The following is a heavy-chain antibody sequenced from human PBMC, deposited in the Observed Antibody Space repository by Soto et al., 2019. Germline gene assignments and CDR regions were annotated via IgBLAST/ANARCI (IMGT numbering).Heavy chain of an antibody. D-gene: IGHD2-2*02. CDR2: ISYSGDST. CDR3: ATGYCSSTSCYTEHYNWFDP. V-gene: IGHV3-23*01. J-gene: IGHJ5*02. Sequence: GGSLRLSCAASGFTFNNYAMSWVRQAPGKGLEWVSAISYSGDSTYYADSVKGRFTISRDNSKNTLCLQMNSLRAEDTAVYYCATGYCSSTSCYTEHYNWFDPWGQGTLVTVSS. CDR1: GFTFNNYA.